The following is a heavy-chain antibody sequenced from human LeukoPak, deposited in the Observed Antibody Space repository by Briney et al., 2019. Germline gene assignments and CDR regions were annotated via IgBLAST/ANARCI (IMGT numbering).Heavy chain of an antibody. Sequence: GESLRLSCAASGFTVNRDYMSSVRQSPGEGLEWGSVVYTDGRTFYADSVKGRFTISRDDSKNTVFLQMNSLRAEDTAIYFCTRGSPTVSAGYNWGRGTVVTVSS. J-gene: IGHJ4*02. CDR2: VYTDGRT. CDR1: GFTVNRDY. CDR3: TRGSPTVSAGYN. V-gene: IGHV3-53*01. D-gene: IGHD1-1*01.